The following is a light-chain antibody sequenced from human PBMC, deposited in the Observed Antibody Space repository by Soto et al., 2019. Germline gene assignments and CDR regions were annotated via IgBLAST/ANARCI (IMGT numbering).Light chain of an antibody. Sequence: QSVLTQAPSASGTPGQRVTISCSGSSSNIGSKTVNWYQQLPGTAPKLLIYNNAQRPSGVPDRFSGSKSGTSASLAIGGLQSEDEADYYCAVWDDSLNGWVFGGGTKVTVL. J-gene: IGLJ3*02. CDR2: NNA. CDR1: SSNIGSKT. V-gene: IGLV1-44*01. CDR3: AVWDDSLNGWV.